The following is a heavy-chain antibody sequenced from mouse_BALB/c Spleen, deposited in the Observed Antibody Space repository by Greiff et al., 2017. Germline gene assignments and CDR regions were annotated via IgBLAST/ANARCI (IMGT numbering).Heavy chain of an antibody. CDR1: GYTFSSYW. CDR3: ARSHYYGSSYAFAY. V-gene: IGHV1-9*01. CDR2: ILPGSGST. Sequence: QVQLQQSGAELMKPGASVKISCKATGYTFSSYWIEWVKQRPGHGLEWIGEILPGSGSTNYNEKFKGKATFTADTSSNTAYMQLSSLTSEDSAVYYCARSHYYGSSYAFAYWGQGTLVTVSA. D-gene: IGHD1-1*01. J-gene: IGHJ3*01.